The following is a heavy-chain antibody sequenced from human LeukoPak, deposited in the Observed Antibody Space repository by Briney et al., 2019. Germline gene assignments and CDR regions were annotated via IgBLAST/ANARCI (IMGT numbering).Heavy chain of an antibody. CDR3: TTDYDILTGYYNY. V-gene: IGHV3-15*01. D-gene: IGHD3-9*01. CDR2: IKSKTDGGTT. CDR1: GFTFSNAW. Sequence: PGGSLRLSCAASGFTFSNAWMSWVRQAPGKGLEWVGRIKSKTDGGTTDYAAPVKGRFTISRDDSKNTLYLQMNSLKTEDTAVYYCTTDYDILTGYYNYWGQGTLVTVSS. J-gene: IGHJ4*02.